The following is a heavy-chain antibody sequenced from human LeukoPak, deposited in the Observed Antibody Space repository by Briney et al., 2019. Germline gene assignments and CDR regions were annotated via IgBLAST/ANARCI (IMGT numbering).Heavy chain of an antibody. CDR1: GVSISSSTYY. D-gene: IGHD3-22*01. V-gene: IGHV4-39*01. J-gene: IGHJ2*01. Sequence: SETLSLTCTVSGVSISSSTYYWGWIRQPPGKGLEWIGTIYFSGNTYYSPSRTSRVTISVDTSKNQFSLNLSPVTAADTAVYYCARLRDYDRYFDLWGRGTLVTVSS. CDR3: ARLRDYDRYFDL. CDR2: IYFSGNT.